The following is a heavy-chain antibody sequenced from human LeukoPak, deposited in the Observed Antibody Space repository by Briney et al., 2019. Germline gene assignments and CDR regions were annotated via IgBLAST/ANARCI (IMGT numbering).Heavy chain of an antibody. V-gene: IGHV3-13*01. Sequence: PGESLRRSCAASGFTFSSYDMHRVRQVTGKGLEWVSRIDTSGDTYYSGSVKGRFTISRENAKNSLYLQMNSLRAGDTAVYYCARAVGSGSYYWFDPWGQGTLVTVFS. CDR3: ARAVGSGSYYWFDP. CDR2: IDTSGDT. CDR1: GFTFSSYD. J-gene: IGHJ5*02. D-gene: IGHD1-26*01.